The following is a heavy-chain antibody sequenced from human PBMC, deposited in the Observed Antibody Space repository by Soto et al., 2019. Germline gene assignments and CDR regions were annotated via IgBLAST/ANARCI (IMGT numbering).Heavy chain of an antibody. CDR2: ISWNSGSI. CDR1: GFTFDDYA. Sequence: GGSLRLSCAASGFTFDDYAMHWVRQAPGKGLEWVSGISWNSGSIGYADSVKGRFTISRDNAKNSLYLQMNSLRAEDTALYYCAKDGGGSGYDRNHIDYWGQGTLVTVSS. J-gene: IGHJ4*02. D-gene: IGHD5-12*01. V-gene: IGHV3-9*01. CDR3: AKDGGGSGYDRNHIDY.